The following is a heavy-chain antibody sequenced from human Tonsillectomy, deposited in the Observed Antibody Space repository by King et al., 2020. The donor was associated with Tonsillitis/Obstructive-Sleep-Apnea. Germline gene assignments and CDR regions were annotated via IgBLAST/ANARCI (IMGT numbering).Heavy chain of an antibody. Sequence: VQLVESGGGLVQPGGSLRLSCAASGFTFSTYGMSWVRQAPGKGPEWVSVISGSGNSTYYSDSVKGRFTISRDNSKNTLYLQMNSLRTEDTAVYYCAKDHSRGSCCNCNSCPTFGKYVWGQGTTLTVPS. CDR3: AKDHSRGSCCNCNSCPTFGKYV. CDR2: ISGSGNST. J-gene: IGHJ6*02. V-gene: IGHV3-23*04. CDR1: GFTFSTYG. D-gene: IGHD2/OR15-2a*01.